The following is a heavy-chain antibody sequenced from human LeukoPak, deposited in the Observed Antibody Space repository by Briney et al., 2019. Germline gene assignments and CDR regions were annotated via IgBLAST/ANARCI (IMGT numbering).Heavy chain of an antibody. CDR1: GDSISSGGFY. V-gene: IGHV4-61*02. Sequence: PSQTLSLTCTVSGDSISSGGFYWGWIRQPAGKGLEWIGRIYNSGSTNYNPSLRSRVTISVDTSKNQFSLKLNSVTAADTAVYYCARDYDDFFDYWGQGTLVTVS. J-gene: IGHJ4*02. D-gene: IGHD5-12*01. CDR3: ARDYDDFFDY. CDR2: IYNSGST.